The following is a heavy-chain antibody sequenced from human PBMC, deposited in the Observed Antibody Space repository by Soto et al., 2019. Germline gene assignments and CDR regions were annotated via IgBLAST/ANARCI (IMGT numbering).Heavy chain of an antibody. V-gene: IGHV4-34*01. CDR2: SNHSGST. Sequence: PSETLSLTCAVYGGSFSGYYWSWIRQPRGKGLEWIGESNHSGSTNYNPSLKSRVTISVDTSKNQFSLKLSSVTAADTAVYYCARGSSMVRGVMPYYYYYGMDVWGQGTTVTVSS. CDR3: ARGSSMVRGVMPYYYYYGMDV. J-gene: IGHJ6*02. CDR1: GGSFSGYY. D-gene: IGHD3-10*01.